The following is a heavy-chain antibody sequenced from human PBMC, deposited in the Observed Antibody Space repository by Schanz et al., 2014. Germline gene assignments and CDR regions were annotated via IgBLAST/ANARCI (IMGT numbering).Heavy chain of an antibody. CDR2: LSGSGGST. D-gene: IGHD5-12*01. CDR3: ASPSGYSDYGTYFDF. CDR1: GFTFSDYY. Sequence: VQLLESGGGLVQPGGSLRLSCAASGFTFSDYYMSWIRQAPGKGLEWVSALSGSGGSTYYADSVKGRFTISRDNSRNTLYLQMNSLRTEDTAVYYCASPSGYSDYGTYFDFWGQGTLVTVSS. V-gene: IGHV3-23*01. J-gene: IGHJ4*02.